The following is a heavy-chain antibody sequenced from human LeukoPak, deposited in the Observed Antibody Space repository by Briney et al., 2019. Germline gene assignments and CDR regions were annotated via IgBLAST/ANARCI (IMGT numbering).Heavy chain of an antibody. J-gene: IGHJ4*02. D-gene: IGHD6-13*01. Sequence: SQTLSLTCTVSGGSISSGSYYWSWIRQPAGKGLEWIGRIYTSGSTNYNPSLKSRVTMSVDTSKNQFSLKLSSVTAADTAVYYCARFSSIAAAFDYWGQGTLVTVSS. CDR2: IYTSGST. CDR1: GGSISSGSYY. V-gene: IGHV4-61*02. CDR3: ARFSSIAAAFDY.